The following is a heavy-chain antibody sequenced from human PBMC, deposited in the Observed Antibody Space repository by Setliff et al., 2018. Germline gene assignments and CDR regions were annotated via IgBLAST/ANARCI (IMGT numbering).Heavy chain of an antibody. V-gene: IGHV1-46*01. CDR1: GYSFTSYY. CDR3: ARGGMAAANRKGVFEY. J-gene: IGHJ4*02. Sequence: ASVKVSCKASGYSFTSYYIHWVRQAPGQGLEWMGIINPGGGSASYAEKFQGRVTMTRDTSTSTFYMEVNILRSDDTAVYYCARGGMAAANRKGVFEYWGQGTLVTVSS. D-gene: IGHD6-13*01. CDR2: INPGGGSA.